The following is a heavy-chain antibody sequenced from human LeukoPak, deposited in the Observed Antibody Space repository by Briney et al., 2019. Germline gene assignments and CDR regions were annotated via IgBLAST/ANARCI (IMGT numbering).Heavy chain of an antibody. V-gene: IGHV4-59*12. J-gene: IGHJ3*02. CDR1: GGSISSYY. CDR3: ARDVTMVGTNAFDI. CDR2: IYHSGST. Sequence: SETLSLTCTVSGGSISSYYWSWIRQPPGKGLEWIGEIYHSGSTNYNPSLKSRVTISVDKSKNQFSLKLSSVTAADTAVYYCARDVTMVGTNAFDIWGQGTMVTVSS. D-gene: IGHD3-10*01.